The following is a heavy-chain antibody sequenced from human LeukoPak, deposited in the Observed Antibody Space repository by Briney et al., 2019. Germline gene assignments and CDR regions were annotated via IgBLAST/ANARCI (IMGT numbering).Heavy chain of an antibody. CDR2: ISWNSGSI. D-gene: IGHD4-17*01. J-gene: IGHJ3*02. V-gene: IGHV3-9*01. CDR1: GFTFDDYA. Sequence: GGSLRLSCAASGFTFDDYAMHWVRQAPGKGLEWVSGISWNSGSIGYADSVKGRFTISRDNAKNSLYLQMNSLRAEDTALYYCAKDIYSYGVDKGAFDIWGQRTMVTVSS. CDR3: AKDIYSYGVDKGAFDI.